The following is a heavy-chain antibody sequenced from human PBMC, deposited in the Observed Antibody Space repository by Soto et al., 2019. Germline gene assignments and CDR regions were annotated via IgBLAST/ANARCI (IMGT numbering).Heavy chain of an antibody. CDR1: GYTFTSYG. D-gene: IGHD4-17*01. J-gene: IGHJ4*02. CDR2: ISGFNRDT. V-gene: IGHV1-18*01. CDR3: ARASRPYGDCVY. Sequence: QVHLVQSGAEVQKPGASVKVSCKASGYTFTSYGISWVRQAPGQGLEWMGWISGFNRDTKYAQKFQGRVTMTKNTSTSTADMERRRLRCDDTAVYYCARASRPYGDCVYWGQGTLVTVSS.